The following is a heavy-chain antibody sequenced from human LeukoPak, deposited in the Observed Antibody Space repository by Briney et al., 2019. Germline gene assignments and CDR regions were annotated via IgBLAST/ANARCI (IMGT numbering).Heavy chain of an antibody. D-gene: IGHD1-26*01. CDR3: ARLTVSVGKDAFDI. CDR1: GYSIRSGYY. Sequence: SPSETLSLTCTVSGYSIRSGYYWAWIRQPPGKGLEWIASIYHSGSTYYNPSLKSRVTISVDTSKNQFSLKLSSVTAADTAVYYCARLTVSVGKDAFDIWGQGTMVTVSS. CDR2: IYHSGST. V-gene: IGHV4-38-2*02. J-gene: IGHJ3*02.